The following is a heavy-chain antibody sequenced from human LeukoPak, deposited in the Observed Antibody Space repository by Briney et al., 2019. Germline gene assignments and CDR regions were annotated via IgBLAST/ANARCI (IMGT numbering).Heavy chain of an antibody. V-gene: IGHV3-7*01. CDR3: ARETLINVDAFDI. Sequence: PGGSLRLSCAASGFTFSSYWMSWVRQAPGKGLEWVANIKQDGSEKYYVDSVKGRFTISRDNAKNTLYLQMNSLRAEDTAVYYCARETLINVDAFDIWGQGTMVTVSS. CDR2: IKQDGSEK. CDR1: GFTFSSYW. J-gene: IGHJ3*02. D-gene: IGHD3-16*01.